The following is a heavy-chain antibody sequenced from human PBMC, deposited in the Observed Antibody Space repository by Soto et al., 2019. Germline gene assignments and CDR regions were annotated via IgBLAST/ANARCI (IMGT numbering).Heavy chain of an antibody. J-gene: IGHJ4*02. CDR1: GFTLSSYG. CDR3: AKGAYYHGSGSYFPFDS. Sequence: EVKMLESGGGLVQPGGSLRLSCAASGFTLSSYGMSWVRQAPGKGLELVAAISGSGGSTYYADSVKGRFTISRDNSKNTLYLQMNSLRDEDTAVYYCAKGAYYHGSGSYFPFDSWGQGTLVTVSS. D-gene: IGHD3-10*01. CDR2: ISGSGGST. V-gene: IGHV3-23*01.